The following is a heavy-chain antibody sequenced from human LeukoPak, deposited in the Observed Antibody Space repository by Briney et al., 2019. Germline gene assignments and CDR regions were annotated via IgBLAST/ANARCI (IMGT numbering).Heavy chain of an antibody. D-gene: IGHD3-22*01. V-gene: IGHV4-59*01. CDR3: ARSWGITMIAKGAFDI. J-gene: IGHJ3*02. CDR2: IYYSGST. Sequence: PSETLSLTCTVSGVSISSYYWSWIRQPPGKGLEWIGYIYYSGSTNYNPSLKSRVTISVDTSKNQFSLKLSSVTAADTAVYYCARSWGITMIAKGAFDIWGQGTMVTVPS. CDR1: GVSISSYY.